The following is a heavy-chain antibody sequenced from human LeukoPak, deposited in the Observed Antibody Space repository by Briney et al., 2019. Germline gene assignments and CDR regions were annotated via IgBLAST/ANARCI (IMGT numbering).Heavy chain of an antibody. J-gene: IGHJ4*02. Sequence: GGSLRLSCAASGFTFSSYAMSWVRQAPAKGLEWVSAISGSGGSTYYADSVKGRFTISRDNSKNTLYLQMNSLRAEDTAVYYCAKVGQWLVLGPFVYWGQGTLVTVSS. CDR3: AKVGQWLVLGPFVY. V-gene: IGHV3-23*01. D-gene: IGHD6-19*01. CDR1: GFTFSSYA. CDR2: ISGSGGST.